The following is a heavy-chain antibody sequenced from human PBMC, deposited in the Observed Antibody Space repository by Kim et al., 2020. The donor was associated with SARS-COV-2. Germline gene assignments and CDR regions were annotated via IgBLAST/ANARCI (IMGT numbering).Heavy chain of an antibody. V-gene: IGHV3-23*01. D-gene: IGHD3-22*01. CDR2: ISSSGTTT. Sequence: GGSLRLSCAASGFTFSNYAMSWVRQAPARGLEWVSAISSSGTTTYHADSVKGRFTFSRDNSKNTLYLEMNSLRAEDTAVYYCARARADSYDTRGFPFDYWGGGTLVTVSS. J-gene: IGHJ4*01. CDR3: ARARADSYDTRGFPFDY. CDR1: GFTFSNYA.